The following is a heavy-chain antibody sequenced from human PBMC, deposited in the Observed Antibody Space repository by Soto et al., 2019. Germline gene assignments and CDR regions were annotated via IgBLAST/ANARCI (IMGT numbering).Heavy chain of an antibody. CDR3: AVGDPPI. CDR1: GVSITDFY. CDR2: VYGSGSS. J-gene: IGHJ3*02. Sequence: QVQLQESGPGLVKPSETLSLTCTVSGVSITDFYWSWIRQPAGKGLEWIGRVYGSGSSSYNPSLKSRVTMSVDTSKKHFSLNLTCVTAADTAVYYCAVGDPPIWGQGTVVTVSS. V-gene: IGHV4-4*07.